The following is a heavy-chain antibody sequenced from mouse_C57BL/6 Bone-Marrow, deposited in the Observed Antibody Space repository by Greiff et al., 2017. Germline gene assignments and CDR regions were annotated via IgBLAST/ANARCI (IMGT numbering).Heavy chain of an antibody. J-gene: IGHJ3*01. V-gene: IGHV14-1*01. D-gene: IGHD1-1*01. CDR2: IDPEDGDT. CDR3: TTPYYYGSSYGSY. Sequence: VQLQQSGAELVRPGASVKLSCTASGFNIKDYYMHWVKQRPEQGLEWIGRIDPEDGDTEYAPKFQGKATMTADTSSNTAYLQLSSLTSEDTAVYYCTTPYYYGSSYGSYWGQGTLATVSA. CDR1: GFNIKDYY.